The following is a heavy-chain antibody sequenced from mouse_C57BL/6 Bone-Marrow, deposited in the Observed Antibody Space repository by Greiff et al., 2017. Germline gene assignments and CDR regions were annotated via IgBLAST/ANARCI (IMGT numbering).Heavy chain of an antibody. D-gene: IGHD2-4*01. J-gene: IGHJ3*01. CDR2: IYPRDGSN. Sequence: VQLQQSGPELVKPGASVKLSCKASGYTFTSYDINWVKQRPGQGLEWIGWIYPRDGSNKYNEKFKGKATLTVDTSSSTAYMELHSLTSEDFAVYVCARIYYDYGGFAYWGQGTLVTVSA. V-gene: IGHV1-85*01. CDR1: GYTFTSYD. CDR3: ARIYYDYGGFAY.